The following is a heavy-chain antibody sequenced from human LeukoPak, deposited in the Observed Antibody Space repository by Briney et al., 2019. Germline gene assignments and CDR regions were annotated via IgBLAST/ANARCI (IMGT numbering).Heavy chain of an antibody. CDR1: GFTFSSYW. D-gene: IGHD4-23*01. Sequence: GGSLRLSCAASGFTFSSYWMSWVRQAPGKGLEWVANIKEDGSEKYYVDSVKGRFTISRDNAKNSLYLQMNSLRAEDTAMYYRARDYGGNSVYWGQGTLVTVSS. CDR3: ARDYGGNSVY. CDR2: IKEDGSEK. J-gene: IGHJ4*02. V-gene: IGHV3-7*01.